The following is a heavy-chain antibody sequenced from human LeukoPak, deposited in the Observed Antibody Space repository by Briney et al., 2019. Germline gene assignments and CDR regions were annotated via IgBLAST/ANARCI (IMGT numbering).Heavy chain of an antibody. D-gene: IGHD1-26*01. V-gene: IGHV4-39*01. CDR3: ARISGSYRPTDY. J-gene: IGHJ4*02. CDR2: IYYSGST. CDR1: GGSISSSSYY. Sequence: SKTLSLTCTVSGGSISSSSYYWGWIRQPPGKGLEWIGSIYYSGSTYYNPSLKSRVTISVDTSKNQFSLKLSSVTAADTAVYYCARISGSYRPTDYWGQGTLVTVSS.